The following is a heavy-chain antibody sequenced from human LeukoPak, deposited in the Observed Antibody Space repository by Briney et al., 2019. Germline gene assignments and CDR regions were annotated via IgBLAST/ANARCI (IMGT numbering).Heavy chain of an antibody. CDR3: ARLNWNYADY. D-gene: IGHD3-3*01. CDR2: IKEDASEK. J-gene: IGHJ4*02. Sequence: PGGSLRLSCTASGFTFSLYWMTWVRQAPEKGLEWVANIKEDASEKDYVDSVKDRFTISRDNGKNSLYLQMNSLRGEDTAVYYCARLNWNYADYWGQGTLVTVSS. CDR1: GFTFSLYW. V-gene: IGHV3-7*01.